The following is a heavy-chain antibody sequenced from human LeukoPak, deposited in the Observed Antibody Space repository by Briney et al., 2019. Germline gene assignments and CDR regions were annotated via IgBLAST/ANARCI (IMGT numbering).Heavy chain of an antibody. CDR2: MNPNSGNT. V-gene: IGHV1-8*01. D-gene: IGHD3-22*01. Sequence: GASVKVSCMASGYTFTSYDINWVRQATGQGLEWMGWMNPNSGNTGYAQKFQGRVTMTRNTSISTAYMELSSLRSEDTAVYYCARVGYYDSSGYSPFDYWGQGTLVTVSS. CDR3: ARVGYYDSSGYSPFDY. CDR1: GYTFTSYD. J-gene: IGHJ4*02.